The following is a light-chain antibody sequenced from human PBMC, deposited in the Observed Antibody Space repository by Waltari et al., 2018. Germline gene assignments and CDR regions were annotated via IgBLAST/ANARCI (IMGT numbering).Light chain of an antibody. Sequence: QSPLTQPASVSGSPGQSITIPCTGTTSDVGAYNYVSWYQQHPGKAPKLMIYDVSNRPSGVSNRFSGSKSGNTASLIISGLQAEDEADYYCSSYTSSSLYVFGRGTKVTVL. V-gene: IGLV2-14*03. J-gene: IGLJ1*01. CDR3: SSYTSSSLYV. CDR2: DVS. CDR1: TSDVGAYNY.